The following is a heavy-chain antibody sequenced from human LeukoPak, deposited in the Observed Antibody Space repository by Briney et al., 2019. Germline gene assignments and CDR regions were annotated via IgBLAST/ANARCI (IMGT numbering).Heavy chain of an antibody. J-gene: IGHJ4*02. CDR2: IYYSGST. CDR3: ARTDNYYGSGSYYQIDY. V-gene: IGHV4-59*08. D-gene: IGHD3-10*01. Sequence: PSENLSLTCTVSGGSISSYYWSWIRQPPGKGLEWIGYIYYSGSTNYNPSLKSRVTISVDTSKNQFSLKLSSVTAADTAVYYCARTDNYYGSGSYYQIDYWGQGTLVTVSS. CDR1: GGSISSYY.